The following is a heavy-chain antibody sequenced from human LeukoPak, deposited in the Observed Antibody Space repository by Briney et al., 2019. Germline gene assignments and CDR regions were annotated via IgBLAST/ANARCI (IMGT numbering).Heavy chain of an antibody. CDR2: IIPIFGSA. J-gene: IGHJ4*02. V-gene: IGHV1-69*13. CDR3: ATATMVRDVHFDY. D-gene: IGHD3-10*01. Sequence: ASVKVSCKASGGTFSHYAITWVRQAPGQGLEWMGGIIPIFGSANYAQKFQGRVTITADESTSTAYMELSSLRSEDTAVYYCATATMVRDVHFDYWGQGTLVTVSS. CDR1: GGTFSHYA.